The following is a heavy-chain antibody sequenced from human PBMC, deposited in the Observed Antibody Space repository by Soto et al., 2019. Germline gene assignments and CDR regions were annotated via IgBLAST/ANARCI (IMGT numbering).Heavy chain of an antibody. Sequence: GGSLRLSCAASGFTFSSSAMHWVRQASGKGLEWVGRIRSKANNYATSYAESVKGRFTISRDDSKDTAYLQMNSLKTEDTAVYYCTRHDYGLDYWGQGTLVTVSS. V-gene: IGHV3-73*01. CDR1: GFTFSSSA. J-gene: IGHJ4*02. D-gene: IGHD4-17*01. CDR2: IRSKANNYAT. CDR3: TRHDYGLDY.